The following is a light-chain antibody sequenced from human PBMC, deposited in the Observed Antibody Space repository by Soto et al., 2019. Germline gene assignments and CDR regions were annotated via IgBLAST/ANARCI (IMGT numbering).Light chain of an antibody. V-gene: IGLV2-23*01. Sequence: QSALTQPASVSGSPRQSITISCTGTSSDVGSYNLVSWYQQHPGTAPKLMIYEGSKRASGVSNRFSGSTSGITASLTISGLQAEDEADYYCCSYAGSSTWVFGGGTKLTVL. CDR1: SSDVGSYNL. CDR2: EGS. J-gene: IGLJ3*02. CDR3: CSYAGSSTWV.